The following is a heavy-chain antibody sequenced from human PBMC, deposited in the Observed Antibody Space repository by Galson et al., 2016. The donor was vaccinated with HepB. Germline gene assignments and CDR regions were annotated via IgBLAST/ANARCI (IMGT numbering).Heavy chain of an antibody. CDR2: ISGSDGST. D-gene: IGHD6-13*01. CDR3: AKGQQLAYFDY. J-gene: IGHJ4*02. Sequence: SLRLSCAASGFTFSSYAMSWVRQAPGKGLEWVSAISGSDGSTYYADSVKGRFTISSDNSKNTLYLQMNSLRDEDTAVYYCAKGQQLAYFDYWGQGTLVTVSS. CDR1: GFTFSSYA. V-gene: IGHV3-23*01.